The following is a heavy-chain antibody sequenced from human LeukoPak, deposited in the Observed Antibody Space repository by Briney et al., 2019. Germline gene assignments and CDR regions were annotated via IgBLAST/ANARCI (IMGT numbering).Heavy chain of an antibody. J-gene: IGHJ6*02. V-gene: IGHV3-21*01. Sequence: GGSLRLSCAASGFTFNNYITNWVRQAPGKGLEAVSSVSSSSIYIYYADSVKGRFTISRDNAKNSLYLQMNSLRAEDTAVYYCAREGYGLYGMDVWGQGTTVTVSS. CDR2: VSSSSIYI. D-gene: IGHD2-15*01. CDR1: GFTFNNYI. CDR3: AREGYGLYGMDV.